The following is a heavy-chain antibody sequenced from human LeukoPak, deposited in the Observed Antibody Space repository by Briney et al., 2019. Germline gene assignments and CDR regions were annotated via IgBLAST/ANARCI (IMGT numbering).Heavy chain of an antibody. J-gene: IGHJ4*02. D-gene: IGHD2-8*01. V-gene: IGHV3-72*01. Sequence: GGSLRLSCAVSGFTFSDHHMDWVRQAPGKGLEWVGRIRSKANSYTTEYAASVKGRFTVSRDDSKNSLYLQLNSLKTEDTAVYYCSRSPAGNVLDYWGQGTLVTVSS. CDR3: SRSPAGNVLDY. CDR2: IRSKANSYTT. CDR1: GFTFSDHH.